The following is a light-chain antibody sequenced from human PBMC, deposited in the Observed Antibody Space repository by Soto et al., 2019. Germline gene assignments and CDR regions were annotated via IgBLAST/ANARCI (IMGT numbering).Light chain of an antibody. J-gene: IGKJ1*01. V-gene: IGKV1-9*01. CDR2: AAS. Sequence: DIQLTQSPPFLSASVGDRVTITCRASQGISNYLAWYQQKAGKAPKLLIYAASTLQSGVPSRFSDIGSGTEFTLTISSLQPEDFATYSCQQRDSYPLTSGQGTKVEIK. CDR3: QQRDSYPLT. CDR1: QGISNY.